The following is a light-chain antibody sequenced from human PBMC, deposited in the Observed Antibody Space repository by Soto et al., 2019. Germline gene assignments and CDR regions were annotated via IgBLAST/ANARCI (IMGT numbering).Light chain of an antibody. CDR3: VLYIGSGVCV. Sequence: QTVVTQEPSFSVSPGGKVTLTCGLSSGSVSPAYYPSWYQQTPGQATRTLIYNTDTRSSGVPDRFSGSILGNKAALTITGAQADDEGDYYCVLYIGSGVCVFGGGTKLTVL. CDR2: NTD. CDR1: SGSVSPAYY. V-gene: IGLV8-61*01. J-gene: IGLJ3*02.